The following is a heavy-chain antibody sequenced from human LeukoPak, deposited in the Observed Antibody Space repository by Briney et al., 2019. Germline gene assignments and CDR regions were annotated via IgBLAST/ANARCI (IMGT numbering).Heavy chain of an antibody. V-gene: IGHV3-9*01. CDR1: GFTFDDYA. CDR2: ISWNSGSI. D-gene: IGHD1-1*01. J-gene: IGHJ4*02. CDR3: AKDLNPDVQLELDY. Sequence: GRSLRLSCAASGFTFDDYAMPWVRHAPGKGLEWVPGISWNSGSIGYADSVKGRFTISRDNAKNSLYLQMNSLRAEDTALYYCAKDLNPDVQLELDYWGQGTLVTVSS.